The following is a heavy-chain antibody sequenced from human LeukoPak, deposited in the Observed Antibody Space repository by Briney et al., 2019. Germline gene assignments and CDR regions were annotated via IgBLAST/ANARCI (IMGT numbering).Heavy chain of an antibody. J-gene: IGHJ4*02. V-gene: IGHV3-30*04. CDR2: ISYDSSRI. D-gene: IGHD3-22*01. CDR1: GFTFRAYA. CDR3: ARDAQDFFDSSNSFDY. Sequence: PGGSLRLSCTASGFTFRAYAIHWVRQAPGKGLEWVASISYDSSRIFYADSVKGRFTITRNNDEDTVYLQMRSLRPEDAAHYFCARDAQDFFDSSNSFDYWGQGTLVTVSS.